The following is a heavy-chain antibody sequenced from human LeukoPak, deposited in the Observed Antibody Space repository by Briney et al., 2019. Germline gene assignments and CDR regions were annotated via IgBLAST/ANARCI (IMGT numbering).Heavy chain of an antibody. D-gene: IGHD4-23*01. V-gene: IGHV1-18*01. CDR2: INPNSGGT. J-gene: IGHJ3*02. Sequence: ASVKVSCKASGYTFTSYGISWVRQAPGQGLEWMGWINPNSGGTNYAQKFQGRVTTTRDMSTSTVYMELSSLRSEDTAVYYCASYLLLNDYGGYDAFDIWGQGTMVTVSS. CDR1: GYTFTSYG. CDR3: ASYLLLNDYGGYDAFDI.